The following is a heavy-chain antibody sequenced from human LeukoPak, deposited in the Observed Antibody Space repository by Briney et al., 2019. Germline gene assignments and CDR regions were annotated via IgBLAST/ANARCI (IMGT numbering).Heavy chain of an antibody. CDR2: IIPIFSTT. CDR1: GGTYSSYA. J-gene: IGHJ4*02. CDR3: ARKGSGSHYYFDY. Sequence: SVKVSCKASGGTYSSYAISWVRQAPGQGLEWMGGIIPIFSTTNNAQKFQGRVTLTADESTSTAYMELSSLRSEDTGVYYCARKGSGSHYYFDYWGQGTLVTVSS. D-gene: IGHD3-10*01. V-gene: IGHV1-69*13.